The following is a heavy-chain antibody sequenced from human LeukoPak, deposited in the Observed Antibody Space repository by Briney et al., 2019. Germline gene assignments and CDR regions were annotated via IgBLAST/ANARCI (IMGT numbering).Heavy chain of an antibody. CDR1: GYTFTNYN. J-gene: IGHJ4*02. CDR3: ARLTSTSWYECFDY. V-gene: IGHV1-46*01. D-gene: IGHD6-13*01. Sequence: ASVKVSCKASGYTFTNYNMHWVRQAPGQGLEWMGTINPSGYRANFAQKFQGRVTMTSDTSTSTVYMGLSSLRSEDTAVYYCARLTSTSWYECFDYWGQGTLVTVSS. CDR2: INPSGYRA.